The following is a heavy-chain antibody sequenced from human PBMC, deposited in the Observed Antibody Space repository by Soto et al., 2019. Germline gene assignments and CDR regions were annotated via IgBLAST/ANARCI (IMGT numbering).Heavy chain of an antibody. J-gene: IGHJ4*02. D-gene: IGHD3-16*01. V-gene: IGHV3-7*01. CDR2: MDQDGSET. Sequence: EVQLVESGGGLVQPGGSLRLSCAASGFTFSTCWMTWVRQSPGKGLEWVANMDQDGSETYYVDSVRGRFTVSRDNAKNSLYLQMNSLRVEDTAVYYCVCGGNFFIYWGQGTLVTVSP. CDR1: GFTFSTCW. CDR3: VCGGNFFIY.